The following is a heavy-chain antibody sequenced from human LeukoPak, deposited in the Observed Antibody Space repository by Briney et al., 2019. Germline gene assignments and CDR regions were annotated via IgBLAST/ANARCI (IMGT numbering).Heavy chain of an antibody. D-gene: IGHD1-7*01. J-gene: IGHJ4*02. CDR1: GYTFTGYY. V-gene: IGHV1-2*02. CDR3: ARPMDAGSTGVFDY. Sequence: ASVKVSCKASGYTFTGYYMHWVRQAPGQGLEWMGWINPNSGGTNYAQKFQGRVTMTRDTSISTAYMELSRLSSDDTAVYYCARPMDAGSTGVFDYWGQGTLVTVSS. CDR2: INPNSGGT.